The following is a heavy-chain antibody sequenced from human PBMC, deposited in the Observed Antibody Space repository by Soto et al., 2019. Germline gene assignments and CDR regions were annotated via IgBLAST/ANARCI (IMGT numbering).Heavy chain of an antibody. D-gene: IGHD3-22*01. CDR1: GYTFTSYA. CDR2: INAGNGHT. J-gene: IGHJ4*02. CDR3: ARSSGFYYVDY. V-gene: IGHV1-3*01. Sequence: QVQLVQSGAEVKKPGASVKVSCKASGYTFTSYAMHWVRQAPGQRLEWMGWINAGNGHTKYSQKFQGRVTITRDTSASTAYMELTSLRSEDTAVYYCARSSGFYYVDYWGQGTPVTPSS.